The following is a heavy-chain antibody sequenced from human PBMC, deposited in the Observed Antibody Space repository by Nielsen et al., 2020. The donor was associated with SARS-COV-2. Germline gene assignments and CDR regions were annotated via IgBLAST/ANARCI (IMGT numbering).Heavy chain of an antibody. Sequence: SETLSLTCSVSAGFMGTYFWTWIRQPPGKALEWIGSIYYTGTSDYNPSLRGRVSISADRSRNQFSLHLTSVPAADTALYYCARSNWLRDDDYYYYIVAWGKGTTVTVSS. D-gene: IGHD1-1*01. CDR1: AGFMGTYF. CDR3: ARSNWLRDDDYYYYIVA. J-gene: IGHJ6*03. V-gene: IGHV4-59*01. CDR2: IYYTGTS.